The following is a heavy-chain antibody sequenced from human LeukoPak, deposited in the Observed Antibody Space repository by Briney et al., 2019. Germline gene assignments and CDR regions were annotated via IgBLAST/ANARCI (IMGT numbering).Heavy chain of an antibody. D-gene: IGHD3-22*01. V-gene: IGHV3-23*01. Sequence: TGGSLRLSCAASGFTFSSYAMSWVRQAPGKGLEWVSAISGSGGSTYYADSVKGRFTISRDNSKNTLYLQMNSLRAEDTAVYYCAKGLKYYYDSSGDRDYFDHWGQGTLVTVSS. CDR1: GFTFSSYA. CDR3: AKGLKYYYDSSGDRDYFDH. J-gene: IGHJ4*02. CDR2: ISGSGGST.